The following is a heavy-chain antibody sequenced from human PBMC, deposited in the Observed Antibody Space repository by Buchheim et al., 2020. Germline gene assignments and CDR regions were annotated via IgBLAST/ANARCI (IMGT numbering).Heavy chain of an antibody. V-gene: IGHV3-30*04. CDR2: ISYDGSNK. D-gene: IGHD3-3*01. J-gene: IGHJ4*02. Sequence: QVQLVESGGGVVQPGRSLRLSCAASGFTFSSYAMHWVRQAPGKGLEWVADISYDGSNKYYADSVKGRFTISRDNSKNSLYRQMNSLRVEDTAVYYCAKEGDYDVWTSYYPDDYWGQGIL. CDR3: AKEGDYDVWTSYYPDDY. CDR1: GFTFSSYA.